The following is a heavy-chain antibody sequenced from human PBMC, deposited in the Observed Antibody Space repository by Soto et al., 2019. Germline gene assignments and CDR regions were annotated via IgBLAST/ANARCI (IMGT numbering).Heavy chain of an antibody. CDR1: GGNFSSNG. CDR2: IIPTFGTT. V-gene: IGHV1-69*01. CDR3: AGASDSTWYNWLDP. J-gene: IGHJ5*02. D-gene: IGHD5-18*01. Sequence: QVQLVQSGAAVKKPGSSVKVSCKAPGGNFSSNGIRWVRQAPGQGLEFMGGIIPTFGTTNYAHKFRGRVTITADESTGTAYMELSSLRSDDTAVYYCAGASDSTWYNWLDPWGQGTLVTVSS.